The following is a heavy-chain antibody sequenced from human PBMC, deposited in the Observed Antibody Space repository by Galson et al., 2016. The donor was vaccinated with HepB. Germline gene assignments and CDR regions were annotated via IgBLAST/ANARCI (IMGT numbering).Heavy chain of an antibody. D-gene: IGHD1-26*01. CDR1: GFTFSNYN. V-gene: IGHV3-48*02. Sequence: SLRLSCAASGFTFSNYNMNWVRQAPGKGLEWVSYIRSSSSIKYYTNSVKGRFTISRDNAKNSLFLQMNSLRDEDTAVYYCATLGSYSGSFQSYGLDVWGQRTPGTVSS. CDR2: IRSSSSIK. CDR3: ATLGSYSGSFQSYGLDV. J-gene: IGHJ6*02.